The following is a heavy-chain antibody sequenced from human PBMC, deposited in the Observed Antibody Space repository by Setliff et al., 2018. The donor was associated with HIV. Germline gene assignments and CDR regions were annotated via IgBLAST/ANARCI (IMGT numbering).Heavy chain of an antibody. D-gene: IGHD5-18*01. CDR3: ARRGKTENSYVLNWFDP. V-gene: IGHV4-39*07. CDR1: GGPITTSTYY. CDR2: IYQSGTT. J-gene: IGHJ5*02. Sequence: PSETLSLTCTVSGGPITTSTYYWGWIRQPPGKGLEYIGNIYQSGTTYYNPSLRSRVTISLDTSKTQFSLSLTSVTAADTAMYYCARRGKTENSYVLNWFDPWGQGILVTVSS.